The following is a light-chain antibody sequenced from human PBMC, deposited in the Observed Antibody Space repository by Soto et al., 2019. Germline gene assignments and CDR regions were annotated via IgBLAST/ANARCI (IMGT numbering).Light chain of an antibody. Sequence: EIVMTQSPATLSVSPGERATLSCRASQSVSSNLAWYQQKPGQAPRLLIYGASTRATGIPARFSGSGSGTEFTLTISSLQSEDFAGYSCQQYHNWPRTFGQGTKVEIK. V-gene: IGKV3D-15*01. CDR2: GAS. J-gene: IGKJ1*01. CDR1: QSVSSN. CDR3: QQYHNWPRT.